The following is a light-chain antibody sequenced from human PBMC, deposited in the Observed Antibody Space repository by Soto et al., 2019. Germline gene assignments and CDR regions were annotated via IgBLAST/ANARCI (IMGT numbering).Light chain of an antibody. V-gene: IGKV3-15*01. CDR1: QSVSSN. CDR3: QHYNNWPPWT. J-gene: IGKJ1*01. Sequence: EIVMTQSPATLSVSPGERATLSCRASQSVSSNLAWYQQKPGQAPRLLIYGASTRATGIPARFSGSGSGTESTLTISSLQSEDFAVDYCQHYNNWPPWTFGQGTKVEIK. CDR2: GAS.